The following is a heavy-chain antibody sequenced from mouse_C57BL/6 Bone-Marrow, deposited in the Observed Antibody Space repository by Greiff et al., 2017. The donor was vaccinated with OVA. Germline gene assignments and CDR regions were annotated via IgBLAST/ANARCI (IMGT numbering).Heavy chain of an antibody. J-gene: IGHJ1*03. CDR1: GYTFTDYE. CDR3: TNGNFLYWYFDV. CDR2: IDTETGGT. Sequence: QVQLKESGAELVRPGASVTLSCKASGYTFTDYEMHWVKQTPVHGLEWIGAIDTETGGTAYNQKFKGKAILTAEKSSSTAYMSLRSLTSYDSAVYYCTNGNFLYWYFDVGGTGTTVTVSS. D-gene: IGHD2-1*01. V-gene: IGHV1-15*01.